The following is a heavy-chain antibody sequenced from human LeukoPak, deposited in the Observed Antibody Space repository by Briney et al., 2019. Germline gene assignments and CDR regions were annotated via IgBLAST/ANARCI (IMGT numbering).Heavy chain of an antibody. J-gene: IGHJ4*02. Sequence: GASVKVSCKASGYAFTSYYMHWVRQAPGQGLEWMGIINPSGGSTSYAQKFQGRVTMTTDTSTSTAYMELRSLRSDDTAVYYCARDMKRSSGYYPRLCYYWGQGTLVTVSS. CDR1: GYAFTSYY. D-gene: IGHD3-22*01. CDR2: INPSGGST. CDR3: ARDMKRSSGYYPRLCYY. V-gene: IGHV1-46*01.